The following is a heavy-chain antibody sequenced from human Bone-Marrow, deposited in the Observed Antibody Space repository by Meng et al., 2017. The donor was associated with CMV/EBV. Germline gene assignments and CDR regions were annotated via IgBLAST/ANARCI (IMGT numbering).Heavy chain of an antibody. CDR1: GYTFTGYY. V-gene: IGHV1-69*05. CDR3: ARVSRSGGSYPFDY. CDR2: IIPIFGTA. Sequence: SVKVSCKASGYTFTGYYMHWVRQAPGQGLEWMGGIIPIFGTANYAQKFQGRVTITTGKSASTAYMELSSLRSEDTAVYYCARVSRSGGSYPFDYWGQGTLVTVSS. J-gene: IGHJ4*02. D-gene: IGHD1-26*01.